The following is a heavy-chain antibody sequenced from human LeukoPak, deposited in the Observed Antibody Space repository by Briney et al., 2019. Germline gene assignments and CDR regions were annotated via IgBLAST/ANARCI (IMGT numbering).Heavy chain of an antibody. CDR1: GGSISSSSYY. V-gene: IGHV4-39*07. CDR3: TRAAVAARWFDP. D-gene: IGHD6-19*01. J-gene: IGHJ5*02. CDR2: IYYSGST. Sequence: SETLSLTCTVSGGSISSSSYYWGWIRQPPGKGLEWIGSIYYSGSTYYNPSLKSRVTISVDTSKNQFSLKLSSVTAADTAVYYCTRAAVAARWFDPWGQGTLVTVSS.